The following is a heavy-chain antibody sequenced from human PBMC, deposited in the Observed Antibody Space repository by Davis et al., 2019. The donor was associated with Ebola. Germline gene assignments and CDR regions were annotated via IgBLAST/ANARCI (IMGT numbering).Heavy chain of an antibody. CDR2: ISSSGSTI. CDR3: ARDLQYCGGDCYYDHYGMDV. D-gene: IGHD2-21*01. V-gene: IGHV3-48*03. J-gene: IGHJ6*02. CDR1: GLTFSSYE. Sequence: PGGSLRLSCAASGLTFSSYEMNWVRQAPGKGLEWVSYISSSGSTIYYADSVKGRFTISRDNAKNSLYLQMNSLRAEDTAVYYCARDLQYCGGDCYYDHYGMDVWGQGTTVTVSS.